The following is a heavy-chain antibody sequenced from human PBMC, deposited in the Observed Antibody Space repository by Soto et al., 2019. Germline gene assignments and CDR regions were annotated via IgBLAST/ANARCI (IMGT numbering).Heavy chain of an antibody. D-gene: IGHD1-26*01. V-gene: IGHV1-69*14. CDR3: ARDLLGVGATNTKAAY. CDR1: GGPFASSA. Sequence: QVQLEQSEAEMKKPGSSVKVSCKASGGPFASSAIVWVRQAPGQGLEWMGGIIPVFGTANYTQKFQGRLMVTADKSTNTAYMELTSLTSDDTAVYYCARDLLGVGATNTKAAYWGQGTLVIVSS. CDR2: IIPVFGTA. J-gene: IGHJ4*02.